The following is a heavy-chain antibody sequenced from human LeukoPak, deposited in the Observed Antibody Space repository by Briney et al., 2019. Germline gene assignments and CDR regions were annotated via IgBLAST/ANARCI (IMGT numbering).Heavy chain of an antibody. CDR3: GRVESGSDNFDY. J-gene: IGHJ4*02. Sequence: ASVKVSCKASGYTFTSYDINWVRQATGQGLEWMGWMNPNSGNTGYAQKFQGRVTITRNTSISTAYMELSSLRSEDTAVYYCGRVESGSDNFDYWGQGTLVTVSS. CDR2: MNPNSGNT. V-gene: IGHV1-8*03. D-gene: IGHD1-26*01. CDR1: GYTFTSYD.